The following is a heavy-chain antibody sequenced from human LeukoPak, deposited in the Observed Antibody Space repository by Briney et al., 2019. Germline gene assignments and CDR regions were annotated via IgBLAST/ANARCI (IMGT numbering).Heavy chain of an antibody. D-gene: IGHD6-19*01. V-gene: IGHV3-53*01. J-gene: IGHJ4*02. CDR1: GFTVSSNY. Sequence: PGGSLRLSCAATGFTVSSNYMSWVRQAPGKGLEWVAVNYSGGSTYYADSVKGRFTISRDNSKNTLYLQMNSLRVEDTAVYYCARGPVAGTNSFEYWGQGTLVTVSS. CDR2: NYSGGST. CDR3: ARGPVAGTNSFEY.